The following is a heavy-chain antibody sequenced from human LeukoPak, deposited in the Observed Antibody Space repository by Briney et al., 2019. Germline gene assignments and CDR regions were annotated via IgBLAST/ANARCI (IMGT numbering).Heavy chain of an antibody. Sequence: GGSLRLSCAASGFTFTSYNMNWVRQAPGKGLEWVSSITSSSSYIYYADSVKGRFTISRDNAKNSLYLQMNSLRAEDTAVYYYARASGWYGGGYYMDVWGKGTTVTVSS. CDR1: GFTFTSYN. D-gene: IGHD6-19*01. CDR2: ITSSSSYI. J-gene: IGHJ6*03. CDR3: ARASGWYGGGYYMDV. V-gene: IGHV3-21*01.